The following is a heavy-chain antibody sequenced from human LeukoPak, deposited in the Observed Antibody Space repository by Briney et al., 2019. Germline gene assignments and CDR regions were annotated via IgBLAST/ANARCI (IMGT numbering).Heavy chain of an antibody. CDR1: GGSISSYY. V-gene: IGHV4-4*07. D-gene: IGHD4-11*01. Sequence: SETLSLTCTVSGGSISSYYWSWIRQPAGKGLEWIGSIYYSGSTYYNPSLKSRVTISVDTSKNQFSLKLSSVTAADTAVYYCARGDSNGNYYYYMDVWGKGTTVTVSS. CDR3: ARGDSNGNYYYYMDV. J-gene: IGHJ6*03. CDR2: IYYSGST.